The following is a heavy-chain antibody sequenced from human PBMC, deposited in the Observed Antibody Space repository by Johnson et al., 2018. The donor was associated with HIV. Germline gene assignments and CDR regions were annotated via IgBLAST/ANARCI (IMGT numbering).Heavy chain of an antibody. D-gene: IGHD3-22*01. J-gene: IGHJ3*02. CDR1: GFTVSSNY. V-gene: IGHV3-66*01. CDR2: IYSGGST. Sequence: VQLVESGGGLVQPGGSLRLSCAASGFTVSSNYMSWVRQAPGKGLEWVSVIYSGGSTYYADSVTGRFTISRDISKNTLYLQMNSLRAEDTAVYYCARDPFWLKAFDIWGQGTMVTVSS. CDR3: ARDPFWLKAFDI.